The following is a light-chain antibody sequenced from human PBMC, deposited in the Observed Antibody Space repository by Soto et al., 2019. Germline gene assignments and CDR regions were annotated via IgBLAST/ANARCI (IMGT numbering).Light chain of an antibody. CDR2: DVS. CDR3: QQYDSFSVT. V-gene: IGKV1-5*01. CDR1: QRISGW. Sequence: DIQMPQSVSTVSASVGDTLTITCRASQRISGWLAWHQQKPGKATKLLIYDVSALKSGVPPRFSGSGSGTEFTLTISSLQPEDFATYSCQQYDSFSVTFGQGTKV. J-gene: IGKJ1*01.